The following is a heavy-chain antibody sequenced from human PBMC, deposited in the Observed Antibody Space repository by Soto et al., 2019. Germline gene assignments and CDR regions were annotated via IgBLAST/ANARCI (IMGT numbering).Heavy chain of an antibody. V-gene: IGHV1-46*01. Sequence: AASVKVSCQASGYTFINYFLNWLRQAPGQGLEWMGIINPTDGSTNYAQKFQGRVTMTSDTSTSTVYIELSSLRSEDTAVYYCARIPVYYYDSSGYSDYWGQGTLVTVSS. CDR1: GYTFINYF. CDR2: INPTDGST. J-gene: IGHJ4*02. D-gene: IGHD3-22*01. CDR3: ARIPVYYYDSSGYSDY.